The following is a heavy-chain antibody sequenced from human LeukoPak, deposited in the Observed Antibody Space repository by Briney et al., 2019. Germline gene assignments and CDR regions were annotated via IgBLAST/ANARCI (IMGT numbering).Heavy chain of an antibody. CDR3: AKDDTMIVVRGAFDI. D-gene: IGHD3-22*01. Sequence: GGSLRLSCAASGFTFSSYAMSWVRQAPGKGLEWVSAISGSGGSTYYADSVKGRFTISRDNFKNTLYLQMNSLRAEDTAVYYCAKDDTMIVVRGAFDIWGQGTMVTVSS. V-gene: IGHV3-23*01. J-gene: IGHJ3*02. CDR2: ISGSGGST. CDR1: GFTFSSYA.